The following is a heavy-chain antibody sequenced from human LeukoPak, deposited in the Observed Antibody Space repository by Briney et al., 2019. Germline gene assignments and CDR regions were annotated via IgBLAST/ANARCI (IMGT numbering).Heavy chain of an antibody. CDR2: INYGGST. J-gene: IGHJ4*02. D-gene: IGHD5-18*01. CDR1: GVSISSSSYY. V-gene: IGHV4-39*01. Sequence: SETLSLTCTASGVSISSSSYYWGWFRQPPGKGLEWIANINYGGSTYYNPSLKSRVTISADTSKSQFSLKLSSVTAADTAVYYCTRHVHNYGIDYWGQGTLVTVSS. CDR3: TRHVHNYGIDY.